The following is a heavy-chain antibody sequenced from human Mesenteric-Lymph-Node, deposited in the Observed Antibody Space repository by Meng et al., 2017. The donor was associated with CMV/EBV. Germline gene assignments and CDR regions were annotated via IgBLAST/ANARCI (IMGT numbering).Heavy chain of an antibody. D-gene: IGHD6-13*01. CDR1: GYTFTGYY. CDR3: ARGPAHSSSWYNWFDP. V-gene: IGHV1-2*06. CDR2: ISPYSGGT. J-gene: IGHJ5*02. Sequence: GYTFTGYYVHWGRQAPGQGLEWMGRISPYSGGTHYAQKFQGSVTMTRDTSISTAYMELSRLRSDDTAVYYCARGPAHSSSWYNWFDPWGQGTLVTVSS.